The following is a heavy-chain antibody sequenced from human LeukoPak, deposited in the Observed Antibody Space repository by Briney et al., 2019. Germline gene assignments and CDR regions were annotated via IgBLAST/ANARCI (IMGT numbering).Heavy chain of an antibody. CDR1: GFTFSSYS. Sequence: GGSLRLSCAASGFTFSSYSMNWVRQAPGKGLEWVSYISSSSSTIYYADSVKGRFTISRDNSKNSVYLQMNSLRTEDTALYYCAKDIYCIGGSCYSHFDYWGQGTLVTVSS. J-gene: IGHJ4*02. V-gene: IGHV3-48*04. D-gene: IGHD2-15*01. CDR2: ISSSSSTI. CDR3: AKDIYCIGGSCYSHFDY.